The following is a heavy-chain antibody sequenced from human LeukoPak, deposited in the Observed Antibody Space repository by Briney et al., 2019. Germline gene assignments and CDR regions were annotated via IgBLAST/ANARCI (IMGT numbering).Heavy chain of an antibody. CDR1: GFTLSSYA. D-gene: IGHD3-3*01. CDR3: ASPFWSGFPENYYYYGMDV. CDR2: ISYDGSNK. Sequence: GGSLRLSCAASGFTLSSYAMHWVRQAPGKGLEWVAVISYDGSNKYYADSVKGRFTISRDNSKNTLYLQMNSLRAEDTAVYYCASPFWSGFPENYYYYGMDVWGQGTTVTVSS. J-gene: IGHJ6*02. V-gene: IGHV3-30-3*01.